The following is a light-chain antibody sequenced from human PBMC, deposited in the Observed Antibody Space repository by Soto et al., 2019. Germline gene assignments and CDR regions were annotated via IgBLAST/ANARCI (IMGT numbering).Light chain of an antibody. CDR1: QRISSS. CDR2: AAS. Sequence: IQMTQSTSSLSASVGDRVTITCRASQRISSSLNWYQPKVGRAPKLMVYAASSLQTGVPSRFSGIGSGTDCTLTSSSLQPEDFATYYCQQSYLTPRTLGHGTKLEIK. V-gene: IGKV1-39*01. CDR3: QQSYLTPRT. J-gene: IGKJ2*01.